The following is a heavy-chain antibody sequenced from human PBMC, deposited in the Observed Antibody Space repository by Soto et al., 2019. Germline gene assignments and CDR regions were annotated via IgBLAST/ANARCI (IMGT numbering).Heavy chain of an antibody. J-gene: IGHJ4*02. CDR3: AREDYKNIIKWFDF. D-gene: IGHD1-20*01. V-gene: IGHV1-3*04. Sequence: GASVKVSCKASGYTFSNYGMHWVRQAPGQRLEWLGWISTANGDTKYSQKFQGRVTITRDTSASTVYMELSSLKSEDTAVYYCAREDYKNIIKWFDFWGQGTLVTVS. CDR2: ISTANGDT. CDR1: GYTFSNYG.